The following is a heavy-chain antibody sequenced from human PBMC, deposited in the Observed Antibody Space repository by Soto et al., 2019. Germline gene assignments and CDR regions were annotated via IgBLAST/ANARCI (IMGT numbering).Heavy chain of an antibody. CDR2: INQDGSKK. D-gene: IGHD2-15*01. J-gene: IGHJ6*03. V-gene: IGHV3-7*01. CDR3: VRDRRMVVPVGILSSLSTVHYYFYLDV. CDR1: GFSFSTSS. Sequence: EVPLVESGGGLVQPGGSLRLSCAASGFSFSTSSMSWVRQAPGKGLEWVATINQDGSKKKYVDSVKGRFTVLRDNAGSSLYLQMKILRGGDTAVYYGVRDRRMVVPVGILSSLSTVHYYFYLDVWGKGAALTVSS.